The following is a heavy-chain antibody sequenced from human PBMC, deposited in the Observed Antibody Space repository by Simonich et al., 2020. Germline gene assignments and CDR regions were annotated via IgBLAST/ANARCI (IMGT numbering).Heavy chain of an antibody. J-gene: IGHJ4*02. D-gene: IGHD6-13*01. CDR1: GYTFTGYY. CDR3: ARGASIAAAGTSD. CDR2: IHPNSGGT. V-gene: IGHV1-2*06. Sequence: QVQLVQSGAEVKKPGASVKVSCKASGYTFTGYYMHWVRQAPGQGLEWMGRIHPNSGGTNYEQKVQGRVTMTRDTSISTAYMELSRLRSDDTAVYYCARGASIAAAGTSDWGQGTLVTVSS.